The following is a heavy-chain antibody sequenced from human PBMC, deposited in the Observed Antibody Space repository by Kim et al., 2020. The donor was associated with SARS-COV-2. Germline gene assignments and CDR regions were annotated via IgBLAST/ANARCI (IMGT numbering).Heavy chain of an antibody. V-gene: IGHV4-31*03. CDR3: ARATRGIFGVVTQFDY. J-gene: IGHJ4*02. CDR2: IYYSGST. D-gene: IGHD3-3*01. CDR1: GGSISSGGYY. Sequence: SETLSHTCTVSGGSISSGGYYWSWIRQHPGKGLEWIGYIYYSGSTYYNPSPKSRVTISVDTSKNQFSLKLSSVTAADTAVYYCARATRGIFGVVTQFDYWGQGTLVTVSS.